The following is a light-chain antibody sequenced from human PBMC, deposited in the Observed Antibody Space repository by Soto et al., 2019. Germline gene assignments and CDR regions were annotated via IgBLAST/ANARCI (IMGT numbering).Light chain of an antibody. V-gene: IGLV2-14*01. CDR2: DVS. J-gene: IGLJ2*01. CDR3: SSYTSSSTVV. CDR1: SSDVGAYNY. Sequence: QSALTQPASVSGSPGQSITISCTGTSSDVGAYNYVSWYQQHPGKGPKLMIYDVSNRPSGVSNRFSGSKSANTASLTISGLQAEDEADYYCSSYTSSSTVVFGGGTKLTVL.